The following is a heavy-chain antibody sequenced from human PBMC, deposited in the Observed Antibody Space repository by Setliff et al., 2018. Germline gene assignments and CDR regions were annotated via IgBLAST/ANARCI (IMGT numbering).Heavy chain of an antibody. CDR1: GFAFSTYA. Sequence: GGSLRLSCAASGFAFSTYAVSWVRQAPGKGLEWVSIFYDSRGDTYYADSVKGRFTVSKDNSKNTLYLQMSSLKIEDTAVYYCSTGEYTTSWYAFDIWGQGTRVTVSS. CDR2: FYDSRGDT. J-gene: IGHJ3*02. V-gene: IGHV3-23*03. CDR3: STGEYTTSWYAFDI. D-gene: IGHD3-16*01.